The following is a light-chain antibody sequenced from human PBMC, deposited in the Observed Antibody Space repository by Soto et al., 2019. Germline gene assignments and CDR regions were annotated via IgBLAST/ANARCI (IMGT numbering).Light chain of an antibody. V-gene: IGLV2-14*01. Sequence: QSALTQPPSVSGSRGQSITVSCTGTTSDIGASNFVSWYQHLPGRAPKLIIFEATHRPSGVSDRFSGSKAGITASLTISGLQADDEAEYFCTSYKTDDTFVFGTGTKVTVL. CDR1: TSDIGASNF. CDR2: EAT. J-gene: IGLJ1*01. CDR3: TSYKTDDTFV.